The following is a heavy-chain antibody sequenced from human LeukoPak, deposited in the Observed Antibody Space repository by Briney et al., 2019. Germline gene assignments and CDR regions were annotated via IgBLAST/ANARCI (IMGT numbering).Heavy chain of an antibody. CDR1: GGFVTSSY. CDR2: ILITGTT. CDR3: ARHASWYYSALGTSYRWFDP. D-gene: IGHD3-10*01. Sequence: SETLSLTCNVSGGFVTSSYWSWIRQTPGKGPEWIGYILITGTTNYNPSLQGRVTISVDASKNLFSLQLRSVTAADTAVYYCARHASWYYSALGTSYRWFDPWGQGIQVTLST. V-gene: IGHV4-4*09. J-gene: IGHJ5*02.